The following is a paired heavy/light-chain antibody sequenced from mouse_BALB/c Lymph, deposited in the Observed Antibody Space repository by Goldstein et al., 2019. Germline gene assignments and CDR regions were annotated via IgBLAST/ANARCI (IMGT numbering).Light chain of an antibody. CDR2: YTS. CDR3: QQGNTLPYT. J-gene: IGKJ2*01. Sequence: DIQMTQTTSSLSASLGDRVTISCRASQDISNYLNWYQQKPDGTVKLLIYYTSRLHSGVPSRFSGSGSGTDYSLTISNLEQEDIATYFCQQGNTLPYTFGGGTKLEIK. CDR1: QDISNY. V-gene: IGKV10-96*01.
Heavy chain of an antibody. CDR3: TTADRYYAMDY. V-gene: IGHV1-15*01. D-gene: IGHD1-2*01. Sequence: QVQLQQSGAELVRPGASVTLSCKASGYTFTDYEMHWVKQTPVHGLEWIGAIDPETGGTAYNQKFKGKATLTADKSSSTAYMELRSLTSEDSAVYYCTTADRYYAMDYWGQGTSVTVSS. J-gene: IGHJ4*01. CDR1: GYTFTDYE. CDR2: IDPETGGT.